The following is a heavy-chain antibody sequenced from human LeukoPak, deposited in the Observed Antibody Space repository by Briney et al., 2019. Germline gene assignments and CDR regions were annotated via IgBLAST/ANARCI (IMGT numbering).Heavy chain of an antibody. D-gene: IGHD2-8*01. V-gene: IGHV3-74*01. CDR1: GFTFSSYW. J-gene: IGHJ6*02. CDR2: INSDGSSI. CDR3: AGGPREKIVPWGYYYYGMDV. Sequence: PGGSLRLSCAASGFTFSSYWMHWVRQAPGKGLVWVSRINSDGSSISYADSVKGRFTISRDNAKNTLYLQMNSLRAEDTAVYYCAGGPREKIVPWGYYYYGMDVWGQGTTVTVSS.